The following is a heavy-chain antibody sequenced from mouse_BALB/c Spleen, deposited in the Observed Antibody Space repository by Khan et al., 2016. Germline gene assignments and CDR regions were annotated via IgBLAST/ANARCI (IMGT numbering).Heavy chain of an antibody. CDR3: ATWDYYGSAFAY. V-gene: IGHV3-8*02. CDR1: GDSITSGH. J-gene: IGHJ3*01. D-gene: IGHD1-2*01. Sequence: EVQLQESGPSLAKPSQTLSLTCSVTGDSITSGHWNWIRKFPGNKFDFMGYISHSGDSYSNPSLKSRISITRDTSKNQYYLQLNSVTTEDTATYYCATWDYYGSAFAYLGQGTLVTVSA. CDR2: ISHSGDS.